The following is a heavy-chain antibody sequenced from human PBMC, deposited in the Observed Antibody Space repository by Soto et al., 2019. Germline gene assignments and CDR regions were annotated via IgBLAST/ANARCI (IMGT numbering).Heavy chain of an antibody. CDR3: AKDSNKYSSSLRGRYFDY. Sequence: GGSLRLSCAASGFPFSSYVMSWVRQAPGKGLEWVSGISGGGSNTFYADYVKGRFTISRDNSKNTLLLQMNSLGAEDTAVYYCAKDSNKYSSSLRGRYFDYWGQGIGVTVLL. J-gene: IGHJ4*02. D-gene: IGHD4-4*01. CDR2: ISGGGSNT. CDR1: GFPFSSYV. V-gene: IGHV3-23*01.